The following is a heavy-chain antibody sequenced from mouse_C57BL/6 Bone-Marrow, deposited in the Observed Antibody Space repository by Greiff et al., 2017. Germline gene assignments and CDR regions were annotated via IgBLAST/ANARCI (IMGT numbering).Heavy chain of an antibody. CDR3: ARSKWLLLDD. V-gene: IGHV1-7*01. Sequence: VQLQQSGAELAKPGASVKLSCKASGYTFTSYWMHWVKQRPGQGLEWIGYINPSSGYTKYTQKFKDTATLTADKSSSTAYMQLSSLTYEDSAVYYCARSKWLLLDDWGQGTTLTVSS. J-gene: IGHJ2*01. CDR1: GYTFTSYW. CDR2: INPSSGYT. D-gene: IGHD2-3*01.